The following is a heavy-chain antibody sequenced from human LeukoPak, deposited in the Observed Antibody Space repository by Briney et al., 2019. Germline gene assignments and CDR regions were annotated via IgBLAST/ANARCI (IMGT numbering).Heavy chain of an antibody. CDR2: ISYDGSNK. CDR3: ARDKGTLYYFDH. CDR1: GFTFSSYA. D-gene: IGHD1-1*01. J-gene: IGHJ4*02. Sequence: GGSLRLSCAASGFTFSSYAMHWVRQAPGKGLEWVAVISYDGSNKYYADSVKGRFTISRDNSKNTLYLQMNSLRAEDTAVYYCARDKGTLYYFDHWGQGTLVTVSS. V-gene: IGHV3-30-3*01.